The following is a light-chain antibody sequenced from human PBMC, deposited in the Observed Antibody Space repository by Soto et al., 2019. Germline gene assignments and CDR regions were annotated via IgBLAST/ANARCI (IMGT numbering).Light chain of an antibody. V-gene: IGKV1-12*01. Sequence: DIPMTQSPSSVSASAGDRVTITCRASQAIDSWLAWYQQKPGEAPKLLIFTGSLLHSGVPPRFSGSGSGTDFTLTISSLQPEDFATYYCQQTLSFPPTFGQGTKV. CDR1: QAIDSW. CDR3: QQTLSFPPT. CDR2: TGS. J-gene: IGKJ1*01.